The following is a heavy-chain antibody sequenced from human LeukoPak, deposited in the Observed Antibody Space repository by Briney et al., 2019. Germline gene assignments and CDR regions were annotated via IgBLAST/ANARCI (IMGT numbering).Heavy chain of an antibody. CDR3: ARAGGGYYFPFDY. Sequence: GGSLRLSCAASGFTVSSNYMSWVRPAPGKGVEWVSVIYSGGSTYYADSVKGRFTISRDNSKSTLYLQMNSLRAEDTAVYYCARAGGGYYFPFDYWGQGTLVTVSS. CDR1: GFTVSSNY. J-gene: IGHJ4*02. CDR2: IYSGGST. D-gene: IGHD3-22*01. V-gene: IGHV3-53*01.